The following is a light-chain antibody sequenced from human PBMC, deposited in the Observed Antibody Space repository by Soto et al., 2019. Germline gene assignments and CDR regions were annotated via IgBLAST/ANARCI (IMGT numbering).Light chain of an antibody. CDR1: ENINTW. Sequence: DIQMTQSPSTLSASVVDRVTITCRASENINTWLAWYQQKTGKAPKLRFYGASSLESGVPSRFSGSGSGTEFTLPISSLHPDDFAPYYCHQHQTYFRTFGEGTKVEIK. CDR3: HQHQTYFRT. J-gene: IGKJ1*01. V-gene: IGKV1-5*03. CDR2: GAS.